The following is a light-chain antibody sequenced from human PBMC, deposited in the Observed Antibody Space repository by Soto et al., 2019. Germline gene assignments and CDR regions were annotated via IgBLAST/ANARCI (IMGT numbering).Light chain of an antibody. J-gene: IGKJ3*01. V-gene: IGKV3-20*01. Sequence: EIVLTQSPGTLSLSPGERATLSCRASQSINNRYLAWYQQKPGQAPRLLIYAASRSATGIPDRFSGNGSGTDFTLTIRRLEPEDFAVYYCQQFGSSPGFTFGPGTKVDI. CDR1: QSINNRY. CDR2: AAS. CDR3: QQFGSSPGFT.